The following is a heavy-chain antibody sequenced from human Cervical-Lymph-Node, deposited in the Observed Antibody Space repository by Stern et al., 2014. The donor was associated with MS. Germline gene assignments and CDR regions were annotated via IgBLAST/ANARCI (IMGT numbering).Heavy chain of an antibody. D-gene: IGHD2-2*01. Sequence: VQLVESGAEVKKPGSSVKVSCTASGDFFNNYPISWVRQAPGQGLEWMGDVNLDFGPANYAQKFQGRVTMTADESTGTVYMALSRLRSEDTAVYYCASLSTHEGLDVWGQGTTVTVSS. CDR2: VNLDFGPA. CDR3: ASLSTHEGLDV. J-gene: IGHJ6*02. V-gene: IGHV1-69*01. CDR1: GDFFNNYP.